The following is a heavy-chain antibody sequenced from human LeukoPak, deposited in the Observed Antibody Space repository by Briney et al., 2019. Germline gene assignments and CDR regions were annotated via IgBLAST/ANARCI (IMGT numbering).Heavy chain of an antibody. V-gene: IGHV4-59*08. CDR1: GGSIGSYY. D-gene: IGHD6-19*01. CDR2: IYYSGST. Sequence: SETLSLTCTVSGGSIGSYYWSWIRQPPGKGLEWIGYIYYSGSTNYNPSLKSRVTISVDTSKDQFSLKLSSVTAADTAVYHCARHPLYSSGWYVDYWGQGTLVTVSS. J-gene: IGHJ4*02. CDR3: ARHPLYSSGWYVDY.